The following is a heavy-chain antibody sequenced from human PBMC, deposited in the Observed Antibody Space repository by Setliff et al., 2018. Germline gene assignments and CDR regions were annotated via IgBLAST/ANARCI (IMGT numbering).Heavy chain of an antibody. Sequence: PSETLSLTCAVYGGSFSSYYWNWIRQPPGKGLEWIGEIHHSGSTKYNSSLKSRVTISLDTPKNQFSLRLNSVTAADTAVYYCARYRNYFDSSGQTQYYFDYWGQGTLVTVSS. CDR3: ARYRNYFDSSGQTQYYFDY. CDR2: IHHSGST. CDR1: GGSFSSYY. J-gene: IGHJ4*02. D-gene: IGHD3-22*01. V-gene: IGHV4-34*01.